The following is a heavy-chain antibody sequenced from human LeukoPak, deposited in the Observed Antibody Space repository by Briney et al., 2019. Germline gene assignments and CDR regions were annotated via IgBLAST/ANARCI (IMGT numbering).Heavy chain of an antibody. Sequence: GGSLRLSCAASGFTFSNAWMSWVRQAPGKGLEWVGRIKSKTDGGTPDYAAPVKGRFTISRDDSKNTLYLQMNSLKTEDTAVYYCTTDEGYYYDSSGYYTLYYFDYWGQGTLVTVSS. CDR2: IKSKTDGGTP. CDR1: GFTFSNAW. V-gene: IGHV3-15*01. CDR3: TTDEGYYYDSSGYYTLYYFDY. J-gene: IGHJ4*02. D-gene: IGHD3-22*01.